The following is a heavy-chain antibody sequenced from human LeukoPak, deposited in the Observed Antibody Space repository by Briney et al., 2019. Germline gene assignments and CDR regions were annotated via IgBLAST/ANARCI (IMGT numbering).Heavy chain of an antibody. J-gene: IGHJ4*02. CDR1: GFTFSSYE. V-gene: IGHV3-48*03. D-gene: IGHD1-7*01. CDR2: ISSSGSTV. CDR3: ARVGWNYGADY. Sequence: GGSLRLSCAASGFTFSSYEMNWVRQAPGKGLEWVSYISSSGSTVYYADSVKGRFTISRDNAKNSLYLQMNSLRAEDTAVYYCARVGWNYGADYWGQGALVTVSS.